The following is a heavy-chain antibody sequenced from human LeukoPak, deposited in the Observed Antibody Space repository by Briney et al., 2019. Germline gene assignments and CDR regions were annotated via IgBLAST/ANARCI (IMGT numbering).Heavy chain of an antibody. CDR1: GYSFTSYW. J-gene: IGHJ4*02. D-gene: IGHD3-10*01. CDR2: IYPGDSDT. Sequence: NLGESLKISCKGSGYSFTSYWIVWVRQMAGKGLEWRGIIYPGDSDTRYSPSFQGQVTISADKSISTAYLQWSSLKASDTAMYYCARQKDYYGSGSYADYWGQGTLVTVSS. V-gene: IGHV5-51*01. CDR3: ARQKDYYGSGSYADY.